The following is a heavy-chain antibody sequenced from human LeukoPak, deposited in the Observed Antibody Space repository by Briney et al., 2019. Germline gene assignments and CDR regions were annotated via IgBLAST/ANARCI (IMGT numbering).Heavy chain of an antibody. CDR2: ISAYNGNT. Sequence: GASVKVSCKASGYTFTSYGISWVRQAPGQGLEWMGWISAYNGNTNYAQKLQGRVTMTTDTSTSTAYMELRNLRSDDTAVYYCARDNHDFWSGYPTYYYYGMDVWGQGTTVTVSS. CDR1: GYTFTSYG. D-gene: IGHD3-3*01. CDR3: ARDNHDFWSGYPTYYYYGMDV. J-gene: IGHJ6*02. V-gene: IGHV1-18*01.